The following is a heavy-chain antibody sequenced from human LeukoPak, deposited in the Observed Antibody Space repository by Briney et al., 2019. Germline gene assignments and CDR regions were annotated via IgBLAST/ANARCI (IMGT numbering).Heavy chain of an antibody. Sequence: GGSLRLSCAASGFAFSDYNMRWIRQAPGKGLEWVSSISRSGSTKYYADSVKGRFTISRDNSKNTLYLQMNSLRAEDTALYYCAKYYYDSSGYYGLLDYWGQGTLVTVSS. CDR1: GFAFSDYN. J-gene: IGHJ4*02. CDR3: AKYYYDSSGYYGLLDY. V-gene: IGHV3-11*01. D-gene: IGHD3-22*01. CDR2: ISRSGSTK.